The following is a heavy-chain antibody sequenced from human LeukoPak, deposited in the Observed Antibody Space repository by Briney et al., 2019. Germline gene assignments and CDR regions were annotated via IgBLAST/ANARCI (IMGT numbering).Heavy chain of an antibody. Sequence: ASVKVSCKVSGYTFTDYYMHWVQQAPGKGLEWMGLVDPEDGETIYAEKFQGRVTITADTSTDTAYVELSSLRSEDTAVYYCATDTMVRGVIIPFDYWGQGTLVTVSS. D-gene: IGHD3-10*01. CDR1: GYTFTDYY. J-gene: IGHJ4*02. CDR3: ATDTMVRGVIIPFDY. V-gene: IGHV1-69-2*01. CDR2: VDPEDGET.